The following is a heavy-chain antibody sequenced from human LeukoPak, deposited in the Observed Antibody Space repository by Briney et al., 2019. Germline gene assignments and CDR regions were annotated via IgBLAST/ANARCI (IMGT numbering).Heavy chain of an antibody. V-gene: IGHV4-30-2*01. CDR3: ARAPVGGASDY. J-gene: IGHJ4*02. Sequence: PSETLSLTCTVSGGSISSGGYYWSWIRQPPGKGLEWIGYIYHSGSTYYNPSLKSRVTISVDRSKNQFSLKLSSVTAADTAVYYCARAPVGGASDYWGQGTLVTVSS. CDR1: GGSISSGGYY. CDR2: IYHSGST. D-gene: IGHD1-26*01.